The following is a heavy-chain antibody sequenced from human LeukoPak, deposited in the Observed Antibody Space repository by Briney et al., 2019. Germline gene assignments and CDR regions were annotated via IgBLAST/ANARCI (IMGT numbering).Heavy chain of an antibody. CDR2: IYYSGST. J-gene: IGHJ4*02. CDR3: ARTTVVAKYFDY. D-gene: IGHD4-23*01. V-gene: IGHV4-31*03. Sequence: PSQTLSLTCTVSGGSISSGGYYWSWIRQHPGMGLEWIGYIYYSGSTYYNPSLKSRLTISVDTSKNQFSLKLSSVTAADTAVYYCARTTVVAKYFDYWGQGTLVTVSS. CDR1: GGSISSGGYY.